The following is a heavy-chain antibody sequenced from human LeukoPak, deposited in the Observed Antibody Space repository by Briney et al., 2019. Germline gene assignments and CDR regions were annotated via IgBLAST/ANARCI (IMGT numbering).Heavy chain of an antibody. Sequence: PGGSLRLSCAASGFTFSNAWMSWVRQAPGKGLEWVGRIKSKTDGGTTDYAAPVKGGFTISRDDSKNTLYLQMNSLKTEDTAVYYCTVWGTVDSWLDYWGQGTLVTVSS. CDR3: TVWGTVDSWLDY. CDR2: IKSKTDGGTT. J-gene: IGHJ4*02. D-gene: IGHD3-16*01. CDR1: GFTFSNAW. V-gene: IGHV3-15*01.